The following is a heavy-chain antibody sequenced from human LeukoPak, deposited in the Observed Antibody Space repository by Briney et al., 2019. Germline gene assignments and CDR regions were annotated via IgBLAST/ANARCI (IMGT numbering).Heavy chain of an antibody. J-gene: IGHJ4*02. CDR3: ARGPGWNSGSPRYSDY. Sequence: SGGSLRLSCAASGFTSDDYAMSWVRQAPGKGLEWVSGINWNGGSIGYGDSVKGRITISRDNAKNSLYLQVDSLRAEDTALYYCARGPGWNSGSPRYSDYWGQGTLVTVSS. CDR1: GFTSDDYA. CDR2: INWNGGSI. D-gene: IGHD1-26*01. V-gene: IGHV3-20*04.